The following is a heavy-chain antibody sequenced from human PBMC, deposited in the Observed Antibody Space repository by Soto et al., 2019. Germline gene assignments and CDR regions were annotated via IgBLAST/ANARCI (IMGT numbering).Heavy chain of an antibody. D-gene: IGHD3-16*01. Sequence: QITLKESGPTLVKPTQTLTLTCTFSGFSLSTSGVGVGWIRQPPGKALEWLALIYWDDDKRYSPSLKSRLTITKDTSKNQVVLTMTNIDPVDTATYYCAHRSPYDSTPSSMNWYFDLWGRGTLVTVSS. CDR2: IYWDDDK. CDR1: GFSLSTSGVG. V-gene: IGHV2-5*02. CDR3: AHRSPYDSTPSSMNWYFDL. J-gene: IGHJ2*01.